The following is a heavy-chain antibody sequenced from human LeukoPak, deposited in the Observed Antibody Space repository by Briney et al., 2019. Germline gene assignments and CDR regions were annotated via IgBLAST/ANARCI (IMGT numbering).Heavy chain of an antibody. CDR1: GYTFTSYD. CDR3: ARNSPNGNSWKFGP. Sequence: RASVKVSCKASGYTFTSYDIYWVRQATGQGLEWMGWMNPNSGNTGYALKFQGRVTMTRNTSINTAYMELSSLRSEDTAVYYCARNSPNGNSWKFGPWGQGTLVTVSS. J-gene: IGHJ5*02. V-gene: IGHV1-8*01. D-gene: IGHD2-8*01. CDR2: MNPNSGNT.